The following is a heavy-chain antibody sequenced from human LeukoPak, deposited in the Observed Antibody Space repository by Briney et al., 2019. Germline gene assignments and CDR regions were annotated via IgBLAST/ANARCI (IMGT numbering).Heavy chain of an antibody. CDR1: GYTFTSYG. V-gene: IGHV1-46*01. D-gene: IGHD6-13*01. CDR2: ISPSGGST. J-gene: IGHJ5*02. Sequence: ASVKVSCKASGYTFTSYGISWVRQAPGQGPEWMGVISPSGGSTTYAQKFQGRVTLTRDMSTSTDYLELSSLRSEDTAVYYCAREVRLAAAGRRFDPWGQGTLVTVSS. CDR3: AREVRLAAAGRRFDP.